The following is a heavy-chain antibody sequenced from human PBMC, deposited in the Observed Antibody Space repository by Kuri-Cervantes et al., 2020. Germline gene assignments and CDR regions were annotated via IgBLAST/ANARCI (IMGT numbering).Heavy chain of an antibody. CDR1: GGYTGYY. Sequence: SETLSLTCAVYGGYTGYYWSWIRQPPGKGLEWIGSIYYSGSTYYNPSLKSRVTISVDTSKNQSSLKLSSVTAADTAVYYCARHEVIAAAGYFDYWGQGTLVTVSS. V-gene: IGHV4-39*01. D-gene: IGHD6-13*01. J-gene: IGHJ4*02. CDR2: IYYSGST. CDR3: ARHEVIAAAGYFDY.